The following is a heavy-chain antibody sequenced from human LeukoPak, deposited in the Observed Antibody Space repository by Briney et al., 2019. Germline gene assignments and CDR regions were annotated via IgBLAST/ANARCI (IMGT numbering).Heavy chain of an antibody. Sequence: GGSLRLSCAASGFTLSSYGMHWVRQAPGKGLEWVAMISYDGSNEYYADSVKGRVTISRDNSKNTLYLQMNSLRAEDTAVYHCAKDSEWFGEAYGMDVWGQGTTVTAS. J-gene: IGHJ6*02. CDR3: AKDSEWFGEAYGMDV. CDR2: ISYDGSNE. D-gene: IGHD3-10*01. V-gene: IGHV3-30*18. CDR1: GFTLSSYG.